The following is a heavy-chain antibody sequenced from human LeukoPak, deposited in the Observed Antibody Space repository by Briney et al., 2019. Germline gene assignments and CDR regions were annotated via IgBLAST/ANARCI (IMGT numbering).Heavy chain of an antibody. J-gene: IGHJ6*03. CDR2: VYPGDSDT. CDR3: ARHGSNWDHYYYYYMDV. Sequence: GESLKISCKGSGYSFTSYWIGWVRQMPGKGLEWMGIVYPGDSDTRYSPSFQGQVTISADKSISTAYLQWSSLKASDTAMYYCARHGSNWDHYYYYYMDVWGKGTTVTVSS. V-gene: IGHV5-51*01. CDR1: GYSFTSYW. D-gene: IGHD4-11*01.